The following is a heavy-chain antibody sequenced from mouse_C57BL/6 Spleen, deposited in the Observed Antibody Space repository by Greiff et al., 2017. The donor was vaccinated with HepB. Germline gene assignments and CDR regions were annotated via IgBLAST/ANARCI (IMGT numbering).Heavy chain of an antibody. CDR1: GFTFSSYG. CDR2: ISSGGSYT. V-gene: IGHV5-6*01. J-gene: IGHJ2*01. D-gene: IGHD1-1*01. Sequence: EVQLQESGGDLVKPGGSLKLSCAASGFTFSSYGMSWVRQTPDKRLEWVATISSGGSYTYYPDSVKGRFTISRDNAKNTLYLQMSSLKSEDTAMYYCARQGITTVVVDYWGQGTTLTVSS. CDR3: ARQGITTVVVDY.